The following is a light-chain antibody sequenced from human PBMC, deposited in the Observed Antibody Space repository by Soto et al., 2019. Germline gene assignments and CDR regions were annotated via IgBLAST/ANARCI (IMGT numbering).Light chain of an antibody. CDR2: GAS. CDR1: QSVSSNY. J-gene: IGKJ1*01. Sequence: EIALTQSPGTLSLSPGERATLSCRASQSVSSNYLAWYQQKPGQAPRLLIYGASSRLTGIPDRFSGSGSGTDFTLTISRLEPEDFAVYYCQQRSNWPPTWTFGQGTKVEIK. CDR3: QQRSNWPPTWT. V-gene: IGKV3D-20*02.